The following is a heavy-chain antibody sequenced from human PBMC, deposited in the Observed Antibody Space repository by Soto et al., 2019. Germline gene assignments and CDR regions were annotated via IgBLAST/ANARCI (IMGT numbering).Heavy chain of an antibody. Sequence: PGGSLRLPWAASGFTFSDYYMSWIRQVPGKGLEWVAYISGTSDSIPYADSVKGRFTISRDNAKNSLYLQMNSLRAEDTAVYYCARVGVVTAAGTSDYWGQGTLVTVSS. CDR1: GFTFSDYY. V-gene: IGHV3-11*06. D-gene: IGHD6-13*01. J-gene: IGHJ4*02. CDR2: ISGTSDSI. CDR3: ARVGVVTAAGTSDY.